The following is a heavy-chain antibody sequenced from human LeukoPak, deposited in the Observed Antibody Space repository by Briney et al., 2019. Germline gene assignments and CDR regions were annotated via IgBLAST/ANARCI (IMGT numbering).Heavy chain of an antibody. CDR2: IYSGGST. D-gene: IGHD3-3*01. CDR1: GFTVSSNY. CDR3: AREKAYNDFLSDLDY. J-gene: IGHJ4*02. V-gene: IGHV3-66*01. Sequence: GGSLRLSCAASGFTVSSNYMSWVRQAPGKGLEWVSVIYSGGSTYYADSVKGRFTTSRDNSKNTLYLQMNSLRAEDTAVYYCAREKAYNDFLSDLDYWGQGTLVTVSS.